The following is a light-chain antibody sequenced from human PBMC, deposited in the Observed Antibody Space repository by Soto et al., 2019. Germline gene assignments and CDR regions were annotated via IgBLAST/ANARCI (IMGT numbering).Light chain of an antibody. V-gene: IGLV2-8*01. CDR1: SSDVGAYNY. CDR3: SSYAGGNNHV. CDR2: EVS. J-gene: IGLJ1*01. Sequence: QSVLTQPPSASGSPGQAVTISCTGTSSDVGAYNYVSWYQQHPGKAPKLMIYEVSKRPSGVPDRFSGSKSGNTASLTVSGLQAEDEADYYCSSYAGGNNHVFGTGTKVTVL.